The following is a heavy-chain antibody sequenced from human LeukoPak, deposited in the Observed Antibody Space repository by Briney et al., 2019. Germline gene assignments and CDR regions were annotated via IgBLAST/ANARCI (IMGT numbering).Heavy chain of an antibody. CDR3: ARYSGSYLYYFDY. D-gene: IGHD1-26*01. J-gene: IGHJ4*02. CDR1: GGSISSYY. CDR2: IYSSGST. Sequence: PSETLSLTCTVSGGSISSYYWSWIRQPAGKGLEWIGRIYSSGSTNYNPSLKSRVTIPVDKSKNQFPLKLSSVTAADTAVYYCARYSGSYLYYFDYWGQGTLVTVSS. V-gene: IGHV4-4*07.